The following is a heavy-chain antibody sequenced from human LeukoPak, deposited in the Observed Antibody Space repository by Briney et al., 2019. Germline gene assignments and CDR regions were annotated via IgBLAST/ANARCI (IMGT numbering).Heavy chain of an antibody. D-gene: IGHD4-17*01. CDR2: ISGSGDST. V-gene: IGHV3-23*01. Sequence: GGSLRLSCAASGVTFSSYGMSWVRQAPGKGLEWVSAISGSGDSTYYADSVKGRFTISRDNSKNTLYLQMNSLRAEDTAVYYCAKGDYGDAGVAFDIWGQGTMVTVSS. J-gene: IGHJ3*02. CDR3: AKGDYGDAGVAFDI. CDR1: GVTFSSYG.